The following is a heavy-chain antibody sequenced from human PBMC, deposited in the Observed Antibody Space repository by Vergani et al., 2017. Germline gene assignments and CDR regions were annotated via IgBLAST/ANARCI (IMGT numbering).Heavy chain of an antibody. D-gene: IGHD7-27*01. CDR3: ARDRNSWGIKDGSLDY. CDR1: GFSFSSHA. J-gene: IGHJ4*02. Sequence: VQLVESGGGLVKPGGSLRLSCAASGFSFSSHAMAWVRQAPGKGLEWVAVISGTGGSTYNAKSVKDRFTISRDNSQNTVHLQLNSLSADDTAIYYCARDRNSWGIKDGSLDYWGQGILVTVSS. CDR2: ISGTGGST. V-gene: IGHV3-23*04.